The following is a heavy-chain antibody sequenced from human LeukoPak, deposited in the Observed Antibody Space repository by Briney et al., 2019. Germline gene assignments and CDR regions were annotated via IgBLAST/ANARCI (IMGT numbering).Heavy chain of an antibody. D-gene: IGHD3-10*01. CDR2: ISSSGSTI. V-gene: IGHV3-48*03. Sequence: PGGSLRLSCAASGFTFSSYEMNWVRQASGKGLEWVSYISSSGSTIYYAASVKGRFTISRDNAKNSLYLQMNSLRAEDTAVYYCARDGKGRNRIGYYFDYWGQGTLVTVSS. CDR3: ARDGKGRNRIGYYFDY. CDR1: GFTFSSYE. J-gene: IGHJ4*02.